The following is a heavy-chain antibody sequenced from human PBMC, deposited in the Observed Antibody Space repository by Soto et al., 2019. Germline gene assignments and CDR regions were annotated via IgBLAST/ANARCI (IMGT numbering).Heavy chain of an antibody. Sequence: QLQLQESGPGLVKPSETLSLTCTVSGGSITSPTDYWGWIRQPPGKGLEWIGSMCYSGNTYYNPSLKSRVTISLDTSKNQFLLRLSSVAAADTAVYFCARLNGFGELSYYYYGVDVWGQGTTVTVSS. CDR2: MCYSGNT. CDR3: ARLNGFGELSYYYYGVDV. V-gene: IGHV4-39*01. D-gene: IGHD3-10*01. J-gene: IGHJ6*02. CDR1: GGSITSPTDY.